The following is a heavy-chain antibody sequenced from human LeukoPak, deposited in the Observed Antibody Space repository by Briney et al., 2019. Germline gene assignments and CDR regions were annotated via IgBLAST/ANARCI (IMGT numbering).Heavy chain of an antibody. CDR1: GFTFSSYW. D-gene: IGHD4-17*01. J-gene: IGHJ4*02. Sequence: PGGSLRLSCAASGFTFSSYWMTWVRQAPGKGLEWVSAISGSGGSTYYADSVKGRFTISRDNSKNTLYLQMNSLRAEDTAVYYCAKDKSPYGDGFDYWGQGTLVTVSS. CDR3: AKDKSPYGDGFDY. CDR2: ISGSGGST. V-gene: IGHV3-23*01.